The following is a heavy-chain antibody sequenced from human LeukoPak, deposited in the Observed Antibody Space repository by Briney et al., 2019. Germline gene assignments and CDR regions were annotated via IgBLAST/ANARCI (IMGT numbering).Heavy chain of an antibody. Sequence: PGGSLRLSCAASGFIFSTYGMHWVRQAPGKGLEWVAYIRYDGDNKYYADSVKGRFTVSRDNSQDTLYLQMNSLRAEDTAVYYCAKDITYYYDSAFAFDIWGQGTMVTVSS. CDR1: GFIFSTYG. CDR3: AKDITYYYDSAFAFDI. J-gene: IGHJ3*02. D-gene: IGHD3-22*01. CDR2: IRYDGDNK. V-gene: IGHV3-30*02.